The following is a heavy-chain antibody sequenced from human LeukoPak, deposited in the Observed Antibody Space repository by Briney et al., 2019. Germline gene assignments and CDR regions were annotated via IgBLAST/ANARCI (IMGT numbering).Heavy chain of an antibody. V-gene: IGHV3-23*01. Sequence: GGSLRLSCAASGFTFSSYAMSWVRQAPGKGLEWVSAISGSGRSTHYADSVKGRFTISRDNSRNTLYLQMNSLRAEDTAVYYCAKDPRSLTGTTFFDYWGQGPLVIVSS. CDR3: AKDPRSLTGTTFFDY. CDR1: GFTFSSYA. D-gene: IGHD1-20*01. J-gene: IGHJ4*02. CDR2: ISGSGRST.